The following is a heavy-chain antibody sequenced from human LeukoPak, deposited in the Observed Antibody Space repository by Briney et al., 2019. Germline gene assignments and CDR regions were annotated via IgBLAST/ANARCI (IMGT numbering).Heavy chain of an antibody. V-gene: IGHV4-59*01. CDR3: ARHAAAYDY. Sequence: SETLSLTCTVSGGSISSYYWSWIRQPPGKGLEWIGYIYYSGSTNYNPSLRSRVTISVDTSKNQFSLKLSSVTAADTAVYYCARHAAAYDYWGQGTLVTVSS. CDR1: GGSISSYY. J-gene: IGHJ4*02. CDR2: IYYSGST. D-gene: IGHD6-13*01.